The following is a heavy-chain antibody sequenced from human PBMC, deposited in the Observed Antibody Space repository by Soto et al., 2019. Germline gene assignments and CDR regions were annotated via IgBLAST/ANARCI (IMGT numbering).Heavy chain of an antibody. CDR2: INQDGSEK. D-gene: IGHD4-4*01. V-gene: IGHV3-7*01. J-gene: IGHJ5*02. Sequence: EVQLVQSGGGLVQPGGSLRLSCAASGFTSSGYWMTWVRQAPGKGLEWVANINQDGSEKYYVDSVKGPFTISRDTAKDSLYLQMNSLRAEDTAIYYCARDYSNPRGRFDPWGQGTLVTVSS. CDR3: ARDYSNPRGRFDP. CDR1: GFTSSGYW.